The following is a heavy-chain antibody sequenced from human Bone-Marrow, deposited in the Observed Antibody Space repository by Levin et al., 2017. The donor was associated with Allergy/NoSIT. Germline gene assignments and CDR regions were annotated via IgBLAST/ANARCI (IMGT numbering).Heavy chain of an antibody. CDR2: IYYSGST. D-gene: IGHD1-1*01. CDR3: ARKERDYFDY. V-gene: IGHV4-61*01. CDR1: GGSVSSGSYY. J-gene: IGHJ4*02. Sequence: SETLSLTCTVSGGSVSSGSYYWSWIRQPPGKGLEWIGYIYYSGSTNYNPSLKSRVTISVDTSKNQFSLKLSSVTAADTAVYYCARKERDYFDYWGQGTLVTVSS.